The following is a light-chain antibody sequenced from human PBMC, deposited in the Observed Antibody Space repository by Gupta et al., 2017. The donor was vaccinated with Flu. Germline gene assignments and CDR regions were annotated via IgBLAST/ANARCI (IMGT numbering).Light chain of an antibody. J-gene: IGKJ1*01. CDR2: EVS. Sequence: DIVMTQTPLSLSVTPGQPASISCRSSESLLHSNGMTYFFWYMQKPGHPPQLLIYEVSKRFSGVPDRFSGSGSGTDFTLHSSRVEAEDVGIYYCMQSIYLRTFGQGTKVE. CDR1: ESLLHSNGMTY. CDR3: MQSIYLRT. V-gene: IGKV2D-29*01.